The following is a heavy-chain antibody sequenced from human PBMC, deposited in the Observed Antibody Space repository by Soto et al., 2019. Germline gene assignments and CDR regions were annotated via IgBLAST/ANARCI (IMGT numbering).Heavy chain of an antibody. CDR1: GGSFSGYY. Sequence: SETLSLTCAVYGGSFSGYYWSWIRQPPGKGLEWIGEINHSGSTNYNPSLKSRVTISVDTSKNQFSLKLSSVTAADTAVYYCARAPSRVAGTSLYYFDYWGQGTLVTVSS. V-gene: IGHV4-34*01. J-gene: IGHJ4*02. CDR2: INHSGST. D-gene: IGHD6-19*01. CDR3: ARAPSRVAGTSLYYFDY.